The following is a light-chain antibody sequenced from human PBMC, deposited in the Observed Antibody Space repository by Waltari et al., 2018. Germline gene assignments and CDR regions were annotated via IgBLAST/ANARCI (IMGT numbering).Light chain of an antibody. CDR3: NAYTRSASFV. CDR2: DVS. Sequence: QSALTQPRSVSGSPGQSVTISCTGTIRDVGGSNYVSWYQQLPGNAPRLLISDVSERPSGVSDRFSGSKSGNTASLTISNLQAEDEADYYCNAYTRSASFVFGGGTKLTVL. V-gene: IGLV2-11*01. CDR1: IRDVGGSNY. J-gene: IGLJ2*01.